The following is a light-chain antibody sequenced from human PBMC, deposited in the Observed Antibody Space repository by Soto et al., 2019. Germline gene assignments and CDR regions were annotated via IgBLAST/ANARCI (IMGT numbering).Light chain of an antibody. V-gene: IGKV3-15*01. Sequence: EIVMTQSPATLSVSPGERGTLACRASQSVSSNLAWYQQKPGQAPRLLIYGTSTRATGIPARFSGSGSGTEFTLTISSLQSEDFAVYYCQQYKNWPLTFGQGTQVEIK. J-gene: IGKJ1*01. CDR2: GTS. CDR3: QQYKNWPLT. CDR1: QSVSSN.